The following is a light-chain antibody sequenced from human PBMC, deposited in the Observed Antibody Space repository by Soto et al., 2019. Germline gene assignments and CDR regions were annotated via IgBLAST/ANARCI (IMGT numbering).Light chain of an antibody. J-gene: IGKJ4*01. V-gene: IGKV3-20*01. CDR3: QQFSSYPLT. CDR2: DAS. Sequence: EFVLTQSPGTLSLSPVERATLSCRSSQTVRNNYLAWYQQKPGQAPRLLIYDASSRATGITDRFSGGGSGTDFTLTISRLEPEEFAVYYCQQFSSYPLTFGGGNKVDIK. CDR1: QTVRNNY.